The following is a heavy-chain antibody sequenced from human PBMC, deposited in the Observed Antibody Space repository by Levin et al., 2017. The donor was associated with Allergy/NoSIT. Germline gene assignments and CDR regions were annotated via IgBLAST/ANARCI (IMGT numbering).Heavy chain of an antibody. D-gene: IGHD4-11*01. V-gene: IGHV4-61*01. CDR3: ARDLNTDTHFDY. CDR2: IDYRGRT. J-gene: IGHJ4*02. Sequence: SQTLSLTCTVSGGSVSSGSYYWTWIRQPPGKGLEWIGYIDYRGRTNYNPALKSRVTISVDTSNNQFSLKLSSVTAADTAVYYCARDLNTDTHFDYGGPGTLVTVSS. CDR1: GGSVSSGSYY.